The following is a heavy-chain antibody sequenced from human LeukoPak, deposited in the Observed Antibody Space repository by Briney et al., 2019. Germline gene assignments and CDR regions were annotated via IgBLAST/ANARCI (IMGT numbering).Heavy chain of an antibody. CDR2: IIPILGIA. CDR3: ASTIFGVVTPRWFDP. Sequence: SVKVSCKASGGTFSSYAISWVRQAPGQGLEWMGRIIPILGIANYAQKFQGRVTITADKSTSTAYMELSSLRSEATAVYYCASTIFGVVTPRWFDPWGQGTLVTVSS. J-gene: IGHJ5*02. CDR1: GGTFSSYA. D-gene: IGHD3-3*01. V-gene: IGHV1-69*04.